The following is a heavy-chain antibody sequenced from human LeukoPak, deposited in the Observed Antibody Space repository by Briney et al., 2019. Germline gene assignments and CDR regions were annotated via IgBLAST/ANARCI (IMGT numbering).Heavy chain of an antibody. Sequence: ASVNVSCKASGYTFTGYYMHWVRQAPGQGLEWMGWINPNSGDTKYAQKFQGRVTMTRDTSISTAYMELSRLRSDDTAVYYCAREEGFTMVRGVIPWGQGTLVTVSS. CDR3: AREEGFTMVRGVIP. CDR2: INPNSGDT. V-gene: IGHV1-2*02. J-gene: IGHJ5*02. CDR1: GYTFTGYY. D-gene: IGHD3-10*01.